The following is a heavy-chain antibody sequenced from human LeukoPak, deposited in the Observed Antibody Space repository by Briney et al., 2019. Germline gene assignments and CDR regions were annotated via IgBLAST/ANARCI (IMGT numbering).Heavy chain of an antibody. CDR1: GFTFSSYS. V-gene: IGHV3-48*01. D-gene: IGHD6-19*01. CDR2: IGRSGFTI. J-gene: IGHJ5*01. Sequence: PGGSLRLSCAASGFTFSSYSMNWVRQAPGQGLGWVSYIGRSGFTIFYADSVKGRLTISRDNAKNSLYLQMNSLRGEDTGVYYCARDSGSGWTVDSWGQGTLVTVSS. CDR3: ARDSGSGWTVDS.